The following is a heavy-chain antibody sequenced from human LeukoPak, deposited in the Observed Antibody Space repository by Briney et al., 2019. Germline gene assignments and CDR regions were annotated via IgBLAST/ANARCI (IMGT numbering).Heavy chain of an antibody. CDR3: ARDNYDFWSGYPD. Sequence: PSETLSLTCTVSGGSISSSSYYWGWIRQPPGKGLEWIGYIYYSGSTYYNPSLKSRVTISVDTSKNQFSLKLSSVTAADTAVYYCARDNYDFWSGYPDWGQGTLVTVSS. D-gene: IGHD3-3*01. J-gene: IGHJ4*02. CDR1: GGSISSSSYY. CDR2: IYYSGST. V-gene: IGHV4-30-4*08.